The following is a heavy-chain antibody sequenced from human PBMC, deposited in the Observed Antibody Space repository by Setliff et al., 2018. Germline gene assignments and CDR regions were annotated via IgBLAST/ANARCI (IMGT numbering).Heavy chain of an antibody. CDR1: GYTFTNYA. CDR3: AISTIFGVVSPTPDAFDI. D-gene: IGHD3-3*01. V-gene: IGHV1-3*04. CDR2: INTGNANT. Sequence: GASVKVSCKASGYTFTNYAIHWVRQAPGQRPEWMGWINTGNANTKYSQKFQGRVTITADKSTSTAYMELSRLRSEDTAVYYCAISTIFGVVSPTPDAFDIWGQGTMVTVSS. J-gene: IGHJ3*02.